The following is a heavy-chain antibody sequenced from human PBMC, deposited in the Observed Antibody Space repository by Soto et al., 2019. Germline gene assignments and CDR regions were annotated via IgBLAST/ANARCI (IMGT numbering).Heavy chain of an antibody. CDR2: IIPIFGTA. Sequence: SSVQASCKASGGPFSSYAISWVRQAPGQGLEWMGGIIPIFGTANYAQKFQGRVTITADESTSTAYMELSSLRSEDTAVYYCASYDSSGYDYAEHFQHWGKGTRGTV. CDR3: ASYDSSGYDYAEHFQH. J-gene: IGHJ1*01. V-gene: IGHV1-69*01. CDR1: GGPFSSYA. D-gene: IGHD3-22*01.